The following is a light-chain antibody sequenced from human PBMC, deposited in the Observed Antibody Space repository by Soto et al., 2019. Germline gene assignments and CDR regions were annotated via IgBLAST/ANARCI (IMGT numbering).Light chain of an antibody. Sequence: EILLTQSPCTLSLSPGERATPSCRASQSISSTYLAWYQHKPGQTPRLLIYDTSTRATGVPTRFSGSRSGAEFTLTINSLQSEDFEVYYCQPYNNSPLTFGGGTKVDIK. CDR1: QSISSTY. V-gene: IGKV3-15*01. CDR2: DTS. CDR3: QPYNNSPLT. J-gene: IGKJ4*01.